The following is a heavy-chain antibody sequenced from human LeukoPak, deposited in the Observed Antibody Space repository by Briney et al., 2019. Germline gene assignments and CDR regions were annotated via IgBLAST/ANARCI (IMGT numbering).Heavy chain of an antibody. Sequence: EASVKVSCKASGYTFTSHYMHWVRQAPGQGLEWMGVINPGGGSTSYAQKFQGRIIMTRDMSTSTDYMELSSLRSEDTAVYYCARGGGWDGYNLWGQGTLVTVSS. J-gene: IGHJ4*02. D-gene: IGHD5-24*01. CDR3: ARGGGWDGYNL. V-gene: IGHV1-46*01. CDR1: GYTFTSHY. CDR2: INPGGGST.